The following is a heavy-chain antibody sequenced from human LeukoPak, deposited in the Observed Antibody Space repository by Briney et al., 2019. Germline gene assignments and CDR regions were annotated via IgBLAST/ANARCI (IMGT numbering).Heavy chain of an antibody. D-gene: IGHD3-3*02. CDR1: GFTFSNYA. CDR2: ISGSGDRT. Sequence: GGSLRLSCAASGFTFSNYAMSWVRQAPGKGLEWVSAISGSGDRTFYADSVKGRFAISRDNSKKTLYLQMNSLRADDTAVYYCAKELADVGQGIFNYWGQGTLVTVSS. J-gene: IGHJ4*02. V-gene: IGHV3-23*01. CDR3: AKELADVGQGIFNY.